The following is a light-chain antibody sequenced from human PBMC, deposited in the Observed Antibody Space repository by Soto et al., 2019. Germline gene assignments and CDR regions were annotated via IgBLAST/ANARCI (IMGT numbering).Light chain of an antibody. J-gene: IGKJ2*01. CDR1: QSISNSY. Sequence: VLTQSPGTLSLSPGERATLSCRASQSISNSYLAWYQQKPGQAPRLLIYGASSRATGIPDRFSGSGSGTDFTLTISRLEPEDFAVYYCQQYGTSPYTFGQGTKLEIK. CDR2: GAS. V-gene: IGKV3-20*01. CDR3: QQYGTSPYT.